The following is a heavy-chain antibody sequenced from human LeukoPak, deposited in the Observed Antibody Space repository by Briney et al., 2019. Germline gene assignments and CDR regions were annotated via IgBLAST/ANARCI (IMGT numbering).Heavy chain of an antibody. V-gene: IGHV3-20*04. D-gene: IGHD2-15*01. CDR2: INWNGGST. J-gene: IGHJ4*02. Sequence: GGSLILSCAASGFTLDDYGMSWVRQAPGKGLEWVSGINWNGGSTSYADSVKGRFTTSRDNAKNSLYLQMNSLRAEDTALYYCARGYCSGGSCYSPCFDYWGQGTLVTVSS. CDR1: GFTLDDYG. CDR3: ARGYCSGGSCYSPCFDY.